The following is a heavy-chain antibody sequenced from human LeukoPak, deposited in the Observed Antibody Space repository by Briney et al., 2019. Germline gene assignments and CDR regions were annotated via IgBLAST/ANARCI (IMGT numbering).Heavy chain of an antibody. CDR1: GFTFSSCG. J-gene: IGHJ3*02. CDR2: IWYDGRNK. D-gene: IGHD3-22*01. V-gene: IGHV3-33*01. Sequence: GGSLRLSCAASGFTFSSCGIHRVHQAPARGLERVALIWYDGRNKYYADSVKGRFTISRDNSKNTLSLQLNSLRDEDTAVYYCARDGGSSGYHDALDIWGQGTMVTVSA. CDR3: ARDGGSSGYHDALDI.